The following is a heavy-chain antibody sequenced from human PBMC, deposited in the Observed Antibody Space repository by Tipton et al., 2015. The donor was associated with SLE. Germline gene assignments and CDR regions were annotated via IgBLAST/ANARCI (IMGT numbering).Heavy chain of an antibody. CDR1: GDSITSFNQY. Sequence: TLSLTCTVSGDSITSFNQYWGWIRQPPGRRLEYLASLYHSGDTYYNPSLRSRLTISMDTSKNQFSLRLRSVTAADTAVYYCARGNYDFRGRTFDIWGQGTMVTVSS. CDR3: ARGNYDFRGRTFDI. J-gene: IGHJ3*02. V-gene: IGHV4-39*07. D-gene: IGHD3-3*01. CDR2: LYHSGDT.